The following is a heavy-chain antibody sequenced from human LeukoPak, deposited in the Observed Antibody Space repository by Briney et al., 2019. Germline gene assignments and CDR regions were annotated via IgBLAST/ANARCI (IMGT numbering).Heavy chain of an antibody. CDR1: GGSISNYF. CDR3: ASVRGFSGYTFDY. Sequence: SETLSLTCTVAGGSISNYFWSWIRQPPGKGLEWVGHVFYNGSTNYNPSLKSRVTISRDTSSIRFSLRLSSVTAADTATYYCASVRGFSGYTFDYWGQGIMVTVSS. J-gene: IGHJ4*02. CDR2: VFYNGST. D-gene: IGHD5-12*01. V-gene: IGHV4-59*01.